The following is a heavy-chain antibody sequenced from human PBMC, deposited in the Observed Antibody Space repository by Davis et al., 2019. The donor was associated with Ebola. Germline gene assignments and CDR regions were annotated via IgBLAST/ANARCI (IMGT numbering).Heavy chain of an antibody. D-gene: IGHD2-2*01. CDR2: IYYSGSS. CDR1: GGSISSSSYY. Sequence: PGGSLRLSCTVSGGSISSSSYYWGWIRQPPGKGLEWIGSIYYSGSSYYNPSLKSRVTISVDTSKNQFSLKLSSVTAADTAVYYCARGRRYQLLWYYYYGMDVWGKGTTVTVSS. J-gene: IGHJ6*04. V-gene: IGHV4-39*01. CDR3: ARGRRYQLLWYYYYGMDV.